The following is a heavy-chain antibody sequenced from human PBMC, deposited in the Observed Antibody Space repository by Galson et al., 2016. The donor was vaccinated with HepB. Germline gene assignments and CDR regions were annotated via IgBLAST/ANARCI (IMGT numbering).Heavy chain of an antibody. CDR1: GFRFSSYG. D-gene: IGHD2-2*01. Sequence: SLRLSCAASGFRFSSYGMHWVRQAPGKGLEWVSSIGGSGGGTYYADSVKGRFTISRDNFRDTLYLHMNSLRAEDTAVYYCAKMPDAVVEPATFDYWGQGTPVTVSS. CDR2: IGGSGGGT. J-gene: IGHJ4*02. CDR3: AKMPDAVVEPATFDY. V-gene: IGHV3-23*01.